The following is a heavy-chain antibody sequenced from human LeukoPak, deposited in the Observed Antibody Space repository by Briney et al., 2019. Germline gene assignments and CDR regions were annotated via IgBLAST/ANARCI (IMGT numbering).Heavy chain of an antibody. D-gene: IGHD6-13*01. Sequence: GGSLRLSCAASGFTFSSYAMHWVRQAPGKGLEWVAVITYDGNTIYDADSVKGRFTISRDNSKNTLYLQVNSLRAEDTAVYYCARERSSWYYFDYWGQGTLVTASS. CDR2: ITYDGNTI. CDR3: ARERSSWYYFDY. CDR1: GFTFSSYA. J-gene: IGHJ4*02. V-gene: IGHV3-30*01.